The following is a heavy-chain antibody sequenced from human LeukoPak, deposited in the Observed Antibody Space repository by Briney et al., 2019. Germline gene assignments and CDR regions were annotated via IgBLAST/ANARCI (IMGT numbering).Heavy chain of an antibody. CDR3: ARDRYYGSGSYGNNAFDI. D-gene: IGHD3-10*01. CDR2: IYYSGST. Sequence: SETLSLTCTVSGGSISSSSYYWGWIRQPPGKGLEWIGSIYYSGSTYYNPSLKSRVTISVDTSKNQFSLKLSSVTAADTAVYYCARDRYYGSGSYGNNAFDIWGQGTMVTVSS. J-gene: IGHJ3*02. V-gene: IGHV4-39*07. CDR1: GGSISSSSYY.